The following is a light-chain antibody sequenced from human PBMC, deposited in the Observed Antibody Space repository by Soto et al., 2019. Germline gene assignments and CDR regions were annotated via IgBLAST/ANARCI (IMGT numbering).Light chain of an antibody. V-gene: IGLV2-14*01. Sequence: QSALTQPASVSGSPGQSITISCTGTSSDVGVYNFVSWYQQHPRKAPKLIIYELSFRPSGVSNRFSGSKSGNTASLTISGLQAEDEADYYCSSYTSSKTWVFGGGTKVTVL. J-gene: IGLJ3*02. CDR2: ELS. CDR1: SSDVGVYNF. CDR3: SSYTSSKTWV.